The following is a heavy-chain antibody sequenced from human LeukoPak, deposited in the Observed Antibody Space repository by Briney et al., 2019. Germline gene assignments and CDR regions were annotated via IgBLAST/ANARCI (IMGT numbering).Heavy chain of an antibody. Sequence: GASVKVPCKATGYTFTSDGISWVRQAPGQGLEWMGWISAYNGNTNYAQKLQGRVTMTTDTSTSTAYMELRSLRSDDTAVYYCARPGDSSGYYHPHFDYWGQGTLVTVSS. CDR3: ARPGDSSGYYHPHFDY. CDR2: ISAYNGNT. V-gene: IGHV1-18*01. J-gene: IGHJ4*02. CDR1: GYTFTSDG. D-gene: IGHD3-22*01.